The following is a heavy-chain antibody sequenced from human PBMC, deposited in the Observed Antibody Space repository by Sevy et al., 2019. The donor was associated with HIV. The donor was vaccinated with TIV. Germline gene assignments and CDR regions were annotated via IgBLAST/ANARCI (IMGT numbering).Heavy chain of an antibody. Sequence: GGSLRLSCAASGFTFSNYFMNWVRQAPGKGLEWVSSISSGSSYIFYADSLKGRFTISRDNAKNSLYLHMNSLRAGDTAVYYWARGDYYGSLYYFDYWGPGTLVTVSS. CDR1: GFTFSNYF. CDR3: ARGDYYGSLYYFDY. D-gene: IGHD3-10*01. CDR2: ISSGSSYI. V-gene: IGHV3-21*01. J-gene: IGHJ4*02.